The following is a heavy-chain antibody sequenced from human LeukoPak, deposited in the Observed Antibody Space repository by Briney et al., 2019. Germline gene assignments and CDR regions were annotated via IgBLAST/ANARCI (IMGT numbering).Heavy chain of an antibody. CDR3: ARDRASAGGFDY. J-gene: IGHJ4*02. CDR1: GGSISPYY. V-gene: IGHV4-59*01. CDR2: IYYSGTT. D-gene: IGHD2-15*01. Sequence: PSETLSLTCSVSGGSISPYYWSWIRQPPGKGPEWIGYIYYSGTTNYNPSLQSRVTISVATSKNQFSLKLSSVTAADTALYYCARDRASAGGFDYWGQGTLVTVSS.